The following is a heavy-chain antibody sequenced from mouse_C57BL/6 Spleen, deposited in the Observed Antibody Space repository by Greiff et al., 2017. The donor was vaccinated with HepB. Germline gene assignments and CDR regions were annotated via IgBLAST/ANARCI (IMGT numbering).Heavy chain of an antibody. CDR1: GYTFTDYY. CDR3: ARSGITTVVTRYLDV. J-gene: IGHJ1*03. D-gene: IGHD1-1*01. V-gene: IGHV1-84*01. CDR2: IYPGSGNT. Sequence: QVHVKQSGPWLVKPGASVKISCKASGYTFTDYYVNWVKQGPGQGLEWIGWIYPGSGNTKYNEKFKGKATLTVDTSSSTAYMQLSSLTSEDSAVYFCARSGITTVVTRYLDVGGTGTTATVTS.